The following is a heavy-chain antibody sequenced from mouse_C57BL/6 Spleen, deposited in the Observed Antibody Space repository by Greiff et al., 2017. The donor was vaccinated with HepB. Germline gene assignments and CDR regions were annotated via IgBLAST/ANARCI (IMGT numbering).Heavy chain of an antibody. Sequence: VQLQQSGPELVKPGASVKISCKASGYSFTSYYIHWVKQRPGQGLEWIGWIYPGSGNTKYNEKFKGKATLTADTASSTAYMQRSSLTSEDSAVYYCARGYYDYDEAWFAYWGQGTLVTVSA. CDR2: IYPGSGNT. V-gene: IGHV1-66*01. CDR3: ARGYYDYDEAWFAY. J-gene: IGHJ3*01. D-gene: IGHD2-4*01. CDR1: GYSFTSYY.